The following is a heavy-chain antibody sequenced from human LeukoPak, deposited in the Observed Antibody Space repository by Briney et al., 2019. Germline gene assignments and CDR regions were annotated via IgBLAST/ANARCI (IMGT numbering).Heavy chain of an antibody. D-gene: IGHD3-10*01. J-gene: IGHJ4*02. Sequence: LGESLKISCKGSGYRFTNYWIGWVRQLPGKGLEWMGIIYPGDSDTRYMPSFQGQVTISADKSISTAYLQWSSLKASDTAMYYCARLHGLGSFFGYWGQGTLLTVSS. V-gene: IGHV5-51*01. CDR2: IYPGDSDT. CDR3: ARLHGLGSFFGY. CDR1: GYRFTNYW.